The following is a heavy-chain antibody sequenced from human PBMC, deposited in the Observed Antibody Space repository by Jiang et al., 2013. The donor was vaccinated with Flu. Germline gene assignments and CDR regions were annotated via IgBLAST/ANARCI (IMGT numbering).Heavy chain of an antibody. CDR2: IYTSGST. CDR3: ARERLGELSLSYYYYGMDV. CDR1: GGSISSGSYY. D-gene: IGHD3-16*02. J-gene: IGHJ6*02. Sequence: PGLVKPSQTLSLTCTVSGGSISSGSYYWSWIRQPAGKGLEWIGRIYTSGSTNYNPSLKSRVIISVDTSKNQFSLKLSSVTAADTAVYYCARERLGELSLSYYYYGMDVWGQGTTVTVSS. V-gene: IGHV4-61*02.